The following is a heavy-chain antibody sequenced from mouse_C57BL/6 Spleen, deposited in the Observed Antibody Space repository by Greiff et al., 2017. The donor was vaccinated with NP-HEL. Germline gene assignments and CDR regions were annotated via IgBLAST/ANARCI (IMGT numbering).Heavy chain of an antibody. J-gene: IGHJ2*01. V-gene: IGHV1-64*01. CDR1: GYTFTSYW. CDR2: LLPNSGST. Sequence: QVQLQQPGAELVKPGASVKLSCKASGYTFTSYWMHWVKQRPGQGLEWIGMLLPNSGSTNYNEKFKSKATLTVDKSSSTAYMQLSSLTSEDSAVDCDARSNYDAFDYWGQGTTVTVSS. CDR3: ARSNYDAFDY. D-gene: IGHD2-4*01.